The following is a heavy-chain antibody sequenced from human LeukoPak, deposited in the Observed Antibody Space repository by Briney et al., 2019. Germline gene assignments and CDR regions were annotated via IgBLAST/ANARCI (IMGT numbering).Heavy chain of an antibody. CDR3: ARSGYGSRWYFFDH. CDR1: GFTFSSYG. CDR2: ISYDGSNK. D-gene: IGHD6-13*01. J-gene: IGHJ4*02. Sequence: GGSLRLSCAASGFTFSSYGMHWVRQAPGKGLEWVAVISYDGSNKYYADSVKGRFTISRDNAKNSLYLQMNSLRDEDTAVYYCARSGYGSRWYFFDHWGQGTLVTVSS. V-gene: IGHV3-30*03.